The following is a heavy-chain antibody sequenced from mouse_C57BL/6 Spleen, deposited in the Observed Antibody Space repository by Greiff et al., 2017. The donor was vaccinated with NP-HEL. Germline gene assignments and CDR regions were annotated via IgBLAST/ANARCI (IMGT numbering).Heavy chain of an antibody. CDR2: IDPSDSYT. D-gene: IGHD2-5*01. Sequence: QVHVKQPGAELVKPGASVKLSCKASGYTFTSYWMQWVKQRPGQGLEWIGEIDPSDSYTNYNQKFKGKATLTVDTSSSTAYMQLSSLTSEDSAVYYCARSGYSKSFDYWGQGTTLTVSS. J-gene: IGHJ2*01. CDR3: ARSGYSKSFDY. CDR1: GYTFTSYW. V-gene: IGHV1-50*01.